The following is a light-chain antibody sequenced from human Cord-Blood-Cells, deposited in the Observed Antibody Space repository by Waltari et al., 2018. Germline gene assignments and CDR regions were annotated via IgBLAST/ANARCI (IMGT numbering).Light chain of an antibody. V-gene: IGKV2-28*01. CDR3: MQALQTPRYT. J-gene: IGKJ2*01. CDR1: QILLHSNGYNY. Sequence: DIVMTQSPLSLPVTPGEPASISCRSSQILLHSNGYNYLDWYLQKPGQSPQLLIYLGSNRASGVPYRFSGSGSGTDFTLKISRVEAEDVGVYYCMQALQTPRYTFGQGTKLEIK. CDR2: LGS.